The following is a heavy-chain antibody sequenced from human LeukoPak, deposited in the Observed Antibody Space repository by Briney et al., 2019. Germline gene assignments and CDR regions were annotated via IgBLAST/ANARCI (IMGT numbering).Heavy chain of an antibody. CDR3: AKSYNGYESKPDY. CDR1: GFTFSSYA. Sequence: GGSLRLSCAASGFTFSSYAMSWVRQAPGKGLEWVSSTSNSGGRTFYTDSVKGRFTISRDNSKITLYLQMNSLRAEDTAVYYCAKSYNGYESKPDYWGQGTLVTVSS. CDR2: TSNSGGRT. V-gene: IGHV3-23*01. J-gene: IGHJ4*02. D-gene: IGHD5-12*01.